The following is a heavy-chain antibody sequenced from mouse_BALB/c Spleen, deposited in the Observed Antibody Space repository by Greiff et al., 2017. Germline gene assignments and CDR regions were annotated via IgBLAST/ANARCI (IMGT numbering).Heavy chain of an antibody. J-gene: IGHJ4*01. D-gene: IGHD1-1*01. CDR3: AYYYGSSWAMDY. Sequence: VQLQQSGAELVKPGASVKLSCTASGFNIKDTYMHWVKQRPEQGLEWIGRIDPANGNTKYDPKFQGKATITADTSSNTAYLQLSSLTSEDTAVYYCAYYYGSSWAMDYWGQGTSVTVSS. V-gene: IGHV14-3*02. CDR1: GFNIKDTY. CDR2: IDPANGNT.